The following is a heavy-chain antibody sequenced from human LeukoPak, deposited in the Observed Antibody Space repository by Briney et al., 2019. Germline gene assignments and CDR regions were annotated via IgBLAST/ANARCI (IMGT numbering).Heavy chain of an antibody. CDR1: GYTLTELS. J-gene: IGHJ6*02. V-gene: IGHV1-24*01. CDR2: FDPEDGET. D-gene: IGHD2-2*01. Sequence: ASVKVSCKVSGYTLTELSMHWVRQAPGKGLEWMGGFDPEDGETIYAQKFQGRVTMTEDTSSDTAYMELSSLRSEDTAVYYCATPAASYYGMDVWGQGTTVTVSS. CDR3: ATPAASYYGMDV.